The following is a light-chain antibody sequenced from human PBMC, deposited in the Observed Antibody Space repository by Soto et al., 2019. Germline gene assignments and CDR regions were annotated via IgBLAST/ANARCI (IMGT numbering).Light chain of an antibody. CDR1: QSVPKNY. CDR2: GPS. CDR3: HQYATSPQT. J-gene: IGKJ1*01. Sequence: DIVLTQSPGTLSLSPGERATLSCRASQSVPKNYLAWYQQKPGQAPRLLIYGPSSRATGIPDSFSGSGSGTDFTLSISSLEPEDFAVYYCHQYATSPQTFGQGTKVEVK. V-gene: IGKV3-20*01.